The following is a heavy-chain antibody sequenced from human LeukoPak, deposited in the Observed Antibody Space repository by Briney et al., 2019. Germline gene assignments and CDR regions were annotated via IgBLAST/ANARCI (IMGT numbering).Heavy chain of an antibody. V-gene: IGHV3-21*01. Sequence: GASLRLSCAASGFTFTSYSMNWVRQAPGKGLEWVSSISSSSSYIYYADSVKGRFTISRDNAKNSLYLQMNSLRAEDTAVYYCARALGIAAARLDYWGQGTLVTVAS. CDR2: ISSSSSYI. J-gene: IGHJ4*02. CDR1: GFTFTSYS. D-gene: IGHD6-13*01. CDR3: ARALGIAAARLDY.